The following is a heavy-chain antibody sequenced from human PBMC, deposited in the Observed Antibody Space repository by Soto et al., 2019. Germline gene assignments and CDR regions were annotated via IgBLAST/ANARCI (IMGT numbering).Heavy chain of an antibody. Sequence: SESLSLTCDVYGASINTYYWSWIPQAPGKGLEWIGNVYHTGSTDYNSSLRSRVTISVDTSKNQFSLNMNSVTAADTAVYYCARRLFGSGWTLDSWGQGALVTVSS. V-gene: IGHV4-59*13. J-gene: IGHJ4*02. CDR3: ARRLFGSGWTLDS. CDR2: VYHTGST. D-gene: IGHD6-19*01. CDR1: GASINTYY.